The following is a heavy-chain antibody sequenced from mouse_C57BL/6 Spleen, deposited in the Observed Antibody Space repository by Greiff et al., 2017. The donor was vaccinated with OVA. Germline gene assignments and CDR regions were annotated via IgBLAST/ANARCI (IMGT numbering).Heavy chain of an antibody. V-gene: IGHV5-4*03. CDR3: ARKGNGSSYFDY. CDR1: GFTFSSYA. CDR2: ISDGGSYT. D-gene: IGHD1-1*01. Sequence: EVNVVESGGGLVKPGGSLKLSCAASGFTFSSYAMSWVRQTPEKRLEWVATISDGGSYTYYPDNVKGRFTISRDNAKNNLYLQMSHLKSEDTAMYYCARKGNGSSYFDYWGQGTTLTVSS. J-gene: IGHJ2*01.